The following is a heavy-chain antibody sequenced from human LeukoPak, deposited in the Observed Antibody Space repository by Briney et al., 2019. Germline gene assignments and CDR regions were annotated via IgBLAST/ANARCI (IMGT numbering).Heavy chain of an antibody. J-gene: IGHJ4*02. CDR3: ARDRTLYSSGQGY. Sequence: ASVKVSCKASGYTFTGYYMHWVRQAPGQGLEWMGRINPNSGGTNYAQKFQGRVTMTRDTSISTAYMELSRLRSDDTAVYYCARDRTLYSSGQGYWGQGTLVTVSP. D-gene: IGHD6-19*01. CDR2: INPNSGGT. V-gene: IGHV1-2*06. CDR1: GYTFTGYY.